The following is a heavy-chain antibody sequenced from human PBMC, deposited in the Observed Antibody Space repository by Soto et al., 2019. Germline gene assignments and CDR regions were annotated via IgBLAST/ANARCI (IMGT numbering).Heavy chain of an antibody. Sequence: SETLSLTCAVYGGSFSGYYWSWIRQPPGKGLEWIGEINHSGSTNYNPSLKSRVTISVDTSKNQFSLKLSSVTAADTAVYYCAREYSSSSETKQYYFDYWGQGTLVTVSS. CDR2: INHSGST. D-gene: IGHD6-6*01. CDR3: AREYSSSSETKQYYFDY. V-gene: IGHV4-34*01. CDR1: GGSFSGYY. J-gene: IGHJ4*02.